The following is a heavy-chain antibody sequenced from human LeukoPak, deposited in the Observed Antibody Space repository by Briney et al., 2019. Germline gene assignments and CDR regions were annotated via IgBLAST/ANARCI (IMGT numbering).Heavy chain of an antibody. D-gene: IGHD3-22*01. CDR2: INPSGGGT. Sequence: ASVKVSCKASGYIFTSYHIHWVRQAPGQGLEWMGIINPSGGGTNYAQKFQGRVTMTRDTSTSTVYMELSSLRSEDTAVYYCARDLYHRYYDNSGYAFDYWGQGTLVTVSS. CDR3: ARDLYHRYYDNSGYAFDY. J-gene: IGHJ4*02. CDR1: GYIFTSYH. V-gene: IGHV1-46*01.